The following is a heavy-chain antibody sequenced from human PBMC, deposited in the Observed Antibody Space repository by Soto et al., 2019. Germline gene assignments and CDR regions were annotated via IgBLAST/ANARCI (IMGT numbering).Heavy chain of an antibody. CDR3: AKGYCGGGRCYDLDNWFDS. CDR2: IGDSEGETT. V-gene: IGHV3-23*01. D-gene: IGHD2-15*01. Sequence: EVQLLESGGGLVQPGGSLRLSCAASGFTFSTYAMTWVRQAPGKGPEWVSRIGDSEGETTHYADSVKGRFTISRDNARNTLYLHMNSLRVEDTAIYLCAKGYCGGGRCYDLDNWFDSWGQGTRVTVSS. J-gene: IGHJ5*01. CDR1: GFTFSTYA.